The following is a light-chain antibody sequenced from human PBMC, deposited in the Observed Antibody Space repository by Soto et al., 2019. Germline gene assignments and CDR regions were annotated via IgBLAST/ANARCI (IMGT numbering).Light chain of an antibody. CDR1: SSDVGGYNY. V-gene: IGLV2-14*01. Sequence: QSALTQPASVSGSPGQSITISCTGTSSDVGGYNYVSWYQQHPGKAPRLLIYEVNNRPSGVSRRFSGSKAGNTASLTISGLLEDDEADYFCASFRSGTILVFGSGTKLTVL. CDR2: EVN. J-gene: IGLJ1*01. CDR3: ASFRSGTILV.